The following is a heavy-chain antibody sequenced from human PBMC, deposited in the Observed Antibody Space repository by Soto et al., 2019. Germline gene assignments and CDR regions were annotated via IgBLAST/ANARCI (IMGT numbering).Heavy chain of an antibody. D-gene: IGHD1-26*01. CDR2: IYHSGST. CDR3: ARISGSYYYGMDV. V-gene: IGHV4-4*01. Sequence: QVQLQESGPGLVKPSGTLSLTCAVSGGSISSSNWWSWVRQPPGKGLEWIGEIYHSGSTNYNPSRKSRVTXSXDXXTHRFSLQLSPVTAADTAVYCWARISGSYYYGMDVWGQGTTVTVSS. CDR1: GGSISSSNW. J-gene: IGHJ6*02.